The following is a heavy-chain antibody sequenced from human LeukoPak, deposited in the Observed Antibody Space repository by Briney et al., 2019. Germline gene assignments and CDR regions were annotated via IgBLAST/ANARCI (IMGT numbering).Heavy chain of an antibody. Sequence: GGSLRLSCTASGFTFSTYDMSWVRQAPGKGLEWVANIKQDGSEKYYVDSVKGRFTISRDNAKNSLYLQMNSLRAEDTAVYYCARVDPRYYFDYWGQGTLVTVSS. CDR1: GFTFSTYD. CDR2: IKQDGSEK. J-gene: IGHJ4*02. CDR3: ARVDPRYYFDY. V-gene: IGHV3-7*01.